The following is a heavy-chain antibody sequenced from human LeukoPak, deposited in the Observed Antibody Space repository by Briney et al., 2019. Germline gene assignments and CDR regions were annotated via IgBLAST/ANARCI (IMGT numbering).Heavy chain of an antibody. V-gene: IGHV1-69*01. D-gene: IGHD1-26*01. J-gene: IGHJ4*02. Sequence: ASVKVSCKASGGTFSSYAISWVRQAPGQGLEWMGGIIPIFGTANYAQKFQGRVTITADESTSTAYMELSSLRPEDTAVYYCARDGAGRRGDYWGQGTLVTVSS. CDR1: GGTFSSYA. CDR3: ARDGAGRRGDY. CDR2: IIPIFGTA.